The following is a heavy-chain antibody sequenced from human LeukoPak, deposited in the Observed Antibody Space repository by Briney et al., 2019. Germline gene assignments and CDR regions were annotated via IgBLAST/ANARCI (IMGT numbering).Heavy chain of an antibody. CDR1: GYTFSDHY. CDR2: TRNKANNYAT. D-gene: IGHD4-23*01. Sequence: PGGSLRLSCAVSGYTFSDHYIDWVRQAPGKGLEWVGHTRNKANNYATEYAASVKGRFTISRDDSRNSVYLQMNSLKTEDTAVHYCTRWRSGTSDWGQGTLVTVSS. CDR3: TRWRSGTSD. V-gene: IGHV3-72*01. J-gene: IGHJ4*02.